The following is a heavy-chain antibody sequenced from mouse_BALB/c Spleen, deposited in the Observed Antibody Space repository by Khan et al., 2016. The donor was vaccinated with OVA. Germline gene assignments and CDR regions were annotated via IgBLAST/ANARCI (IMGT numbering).Heavy chain of an antibody. J-gene: IGHJ3*01. CDR3: ARSYYYGSSTWFAY. CDR1: GYTFSSYW. D-gene: IGHD1-1*01. Sequence: QVQLQQPGAELVKPGASVKLSCKASGYTFSSYWMHWVKQRPGQGLEWIGGIDPSDSQTNYNQKFKGKATLNVDKSSSTAYMHLSSLTSADSAVYYCARSYYYGSSTWFAYWGQGTLVTVSA. V-gene: IGHV1-69*02. CDR2: IDPSDSQT.